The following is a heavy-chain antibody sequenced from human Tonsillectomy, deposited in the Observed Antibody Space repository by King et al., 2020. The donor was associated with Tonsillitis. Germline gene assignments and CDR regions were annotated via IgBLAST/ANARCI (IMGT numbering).Heavy chain of an antibody. CDR3: ARERITMIVVVNDAFDI. CDR2: ISSSGSTI. V-gene: IGHV3-11*01. Sequence: QLVQSGGGLVKPGGSLRLSCAASGFTFSDYYMSWIRQAPGKGLEWVSYISSSGSTIYYADSVKGRFTISRDNAKNSLYLQMNSLRAEDTAVYYCARERITMIVVVNDAFDIRGQGTMVTVSS. CDR1: GFTFSDYY. J-gene: IGHJ3*02. D-gene: IGHD3-22*01.